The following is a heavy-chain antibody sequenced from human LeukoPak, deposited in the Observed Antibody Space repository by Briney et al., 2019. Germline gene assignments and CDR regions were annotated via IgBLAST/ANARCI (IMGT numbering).Heavy chain of an antibody. J-gene: IGHJ4*02. V-gene: IGHV6-1*01. CDR1: GDSVSSKNGA. D-gene: IGHD6-19*01. CDR3: ARDFGTTGWHTFDY. Sequence: SQTLSLTCVVSGDSVSSKNGAWNWIRQSPSRGLEWLGRTYYRSKWYNDYAESKDTSKNQYPLHLNSVTPDDTAVYYRARDFGTTGWHTFDYWGQGTLVTVSS. CDR2: TYYRSKWYN.